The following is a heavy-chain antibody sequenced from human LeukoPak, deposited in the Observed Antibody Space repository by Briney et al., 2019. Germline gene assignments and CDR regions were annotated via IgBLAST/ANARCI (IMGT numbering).Heavy chain of an antibody. D-gene: IGHD3-9*01. CDR2: IIPIFGTA. J-gene: IGHJ3*02. Sequence: SVKVSCKASGYTFSQYGISWVRQAPGQGLEWMGWIIPIFGTANYAQKFQGRVTITADESTSTAYMELSSLRSEDTAVYYCARRQITRYFDWSQKEGHDAFDIWGQGTMVTVSS. CDR1: GYTFSQYG. CDR3: ARRQITRYFDWSQKEGHDAFDI. V-gene: IGHV1-69*13.